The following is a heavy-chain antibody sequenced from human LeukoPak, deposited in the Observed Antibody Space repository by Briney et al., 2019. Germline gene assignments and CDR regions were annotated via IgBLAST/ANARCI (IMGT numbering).Heavy chain of an antibody. CDR1: RFSFSTYG. CDR2: ISGRDGST. J-gene: IGHJ4*02. Sequence: PGGSLRLSCAASRFSFSTYGMHWVRQAPGKGLEWVSGISGRDGSTYYADSVKGRFTISRDSSKNTLYLQMNSLRAGDAAVYYCAKAPVTTCSGAYCYPFDYWSQGTLVTVSS. V-gene: IGHV3-23*01. CDR3: AKAPVTTCSGAYCYPFDY. D-gene: IGHD2-15*01.